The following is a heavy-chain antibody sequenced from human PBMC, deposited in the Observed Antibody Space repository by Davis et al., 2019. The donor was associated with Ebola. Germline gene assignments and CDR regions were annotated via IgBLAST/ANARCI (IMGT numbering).Heavy chain of an antibody. Sequence: GESLKISCTTSGFTFDDYAMSWVRQAPGKGLECIGFIRGKVYGETTEYAASVKDRFTISRDDSKGIAYLQMNSLKTEDTAVYYCARGNTVVGAKYYFDYWGQGTLVTVSS. D-gene: IGHD4-23*01. CDR2: IRGKVYGETT. V-gene: IGHV3-49*04. CDR3: ARGNTVVGAKYYFDY. J-gene: IGHJ4*02. CDR1: GFTFDDYA.